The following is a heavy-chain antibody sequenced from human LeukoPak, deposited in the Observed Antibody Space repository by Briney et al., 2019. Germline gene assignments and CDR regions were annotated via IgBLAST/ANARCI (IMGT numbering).Heavy chain of an antibody. Sequence: PSETLSLTRTVPAGSISSGSYYWSWLRQPAGKGLEWIGRIYTSGSTNYNPSLKSRVPISVDTSNNQFSLQMSSGAAADTAVYYCARDLGGRRAARPGWFDPWGQGTLVTVSS. J-gene: IGHJ5*02. CDR3: ARDLGGRRAARPGWFDP. CDR2: IYTSGST. V-gene: IGHV4-61*02. D-gene: IGHD6-6*01. CDR1: AGSISSGSYY.